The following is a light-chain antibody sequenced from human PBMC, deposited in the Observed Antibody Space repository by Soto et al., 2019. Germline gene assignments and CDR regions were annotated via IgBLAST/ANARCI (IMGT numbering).Light chain of an antibody. CDR1: SSDVGGYNY. J-gene: IGLJ2*01. V-gene: IGLV2-8*01. CDR2: EVS. Sequence: QSALTQLPSASGSPGQSVTISCTGTSSDVGGYNYVSWYQQHPGKAPKLMIYEVSKRPSGVPDRFSGSKSGNTASLTVSGLQAEDEADYYCSSYAGSNNVVFGGGTQLTVL. CDR3: SSYAGSNNVV.